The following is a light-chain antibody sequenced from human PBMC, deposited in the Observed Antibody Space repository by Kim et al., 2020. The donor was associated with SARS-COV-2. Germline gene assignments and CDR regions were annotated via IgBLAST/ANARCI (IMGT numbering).Light chain of an antibody. CDR2: QDS. CDR1: KLGDKY. V-gene: IGLV3-1*01. Sequence: ASPGQTASITCSGDKLGDKYACWYQQKPGQSPVLVIYQDSKRPSGIPERFSGSNSGNTATLTISGTQAMDEADYYCQAWDSSNVVFGGGTQLTVL. CDR3: QAWDSSNVV. J-gene: IGLJ2*01.